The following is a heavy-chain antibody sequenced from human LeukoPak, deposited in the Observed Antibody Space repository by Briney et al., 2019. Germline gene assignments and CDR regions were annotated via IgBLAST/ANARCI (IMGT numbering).Heavy chain of an antibody. D-gene: IGHD3-22*01. CDR3: ARTPTYYYDSSGYFDY. J-gene: IGHJ4*02. CDR2: IYHSGST. V-gene: IGHV4-30-2*01. Sequence: SQTLSLTCAVSGGSISSGGYSWSWIRQPPGKGLEWIGYIYHSGSTYYNPSLKSRVTISVDRSKNQISLKLSSVTAADTAVYYCARTPTYYYDSSGYFDYWGQGTLVTVSS. CDR1: GGSISSGGYS.